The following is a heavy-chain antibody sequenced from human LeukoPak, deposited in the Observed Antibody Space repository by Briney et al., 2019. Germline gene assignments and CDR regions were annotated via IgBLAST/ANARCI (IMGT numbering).Heavy chain of an antibody. Sequence: QPGGSLRLSCAASGFTFSSYEMNWVRQAPGKGLEWVSYVSSSGSTIYYADSVKGRFTISRDNAKNSLYLQMNSLRAEDTAVYYCAELGITMIGGVWGKGTTVTISS. D-gene: IGHD3-10*02. J-gene: IGHJ6*04. CDR3: AELGITMIGGV. CDR1: GFTFSSYE. CDR2: VSSSGSTI. V-gene: IGHV3-48*03.